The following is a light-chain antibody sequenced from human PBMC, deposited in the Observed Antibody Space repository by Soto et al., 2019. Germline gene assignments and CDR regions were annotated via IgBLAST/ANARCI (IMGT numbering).Light chain of an antibody. J-gene: IGLJ1*01. CDR1: SSDVGGYNY. Sequence: QSVLTQPASVSGSPGQSITISCTGTSSDVGGYNYVSWYQQHPGKAPKLMIYEVSYRPSGVANRFSASKSGNTASLTISGLQAEDEADYYCSSYKTRSTYVFGTGTKLTVL. V-gene: IGLV2-14*01. CDR2: EVS. CDR3: SSYKTRSTYV.